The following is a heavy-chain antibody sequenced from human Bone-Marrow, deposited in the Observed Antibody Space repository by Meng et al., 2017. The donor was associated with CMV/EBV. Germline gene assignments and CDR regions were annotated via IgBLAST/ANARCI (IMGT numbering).Heavy chain of an antibody. V-gene: IGHV1-69*10. CDR2: IIPILGIA. CDR3: ARDLTRGRLSHYYYGMDV. J-gene: IGHJ6*02. D-gene: IGHD3-16*02. Sequence: SVKVFCKASAGTFSSYAISWVRQAPGQGLEWMGGIIPILGIANYAQKFQGRVTITADKSTSTGYMELRSMRSEDTAVYYCARDLTRGRLSHYYYGMDVWGQGTTVTVSS. CDR1: AGTFSSYA.